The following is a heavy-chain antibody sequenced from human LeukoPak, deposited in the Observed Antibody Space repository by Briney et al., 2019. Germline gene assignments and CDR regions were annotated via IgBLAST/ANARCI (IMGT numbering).Heavy chain of an antibody. D-gene: IGHD3-10*01. CDR3: ARSQITMVRGVITAGDYYYYMDV. Sequence: GASVKVSCKASGYTFTSYDINWVRQATGQGLEWMGWMNPNSGNTGYAQKFQGRVTMTRNTSISTAYMELSSLRSEDTAVYYCARSQITMVRGVITAGDYYYYMDVWGKGTTVTISS. V-gene: IGHV1-8*01. CDR1: GYTFTSYD. J-gene: IGHJ6*03. CDR2: MNPNSGNT.